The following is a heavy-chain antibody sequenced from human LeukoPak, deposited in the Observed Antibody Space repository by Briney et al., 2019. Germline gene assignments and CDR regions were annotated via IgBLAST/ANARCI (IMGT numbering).Heavy chain of an antibody. Sequence: SSETLSLTCAVSGGSISSGGYSWSWIRQPPGKGLEWIGYIYYSGSTYYNPSLKSRVTISVDTSKNQFSLKLSSVTAADTAVYYCARGLPMRSGSFFDYWGQGTLVTVSS. CDR2: IYYSGST. CDR3: ARGLPMRSGSFFDY. CDR1: GGSISSGGYS. J-gene: IGHJ4*02. D-gene: IGHD3-10*01. V-gene: IGHV4-30-4*07.